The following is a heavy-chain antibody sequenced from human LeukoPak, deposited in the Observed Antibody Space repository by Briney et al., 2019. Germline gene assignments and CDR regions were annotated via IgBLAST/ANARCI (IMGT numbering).Heavy chain of an antibody. V-gene: IGHV3-30*04. J-gene: IGHJ5*02. CDR1: GFTFSSYT. Sequence: GRSLRLSCTASGFTFSSYTMHWVRRAPGKGLEWVAVISHDGNIKYHADSMKDRFTISRDNSRNTLYLQMNNLRPEDTAVYYCARGGDDYGDYGWLYNWFDPWGQGTLVTVSS. CDR3: ARGGDDYGDYGWLYNWFDP. D-gene: IGHD4-17*01. CDR2: ISHDGNIK.